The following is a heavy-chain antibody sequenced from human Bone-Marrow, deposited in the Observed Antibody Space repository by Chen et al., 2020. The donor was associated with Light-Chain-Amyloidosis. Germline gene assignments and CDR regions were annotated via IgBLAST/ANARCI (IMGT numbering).Heavy chain of an antibody. V-gene: IGHV1-46*01. J-gene: IGHJ3*01. CDR1: GYIFTTFY. Sequence: QVQLVQSGAEVKKPGASVKVSCKASGYIFTTFYMHWVRQAPGQGLEWMGMVFPSDGSTSYAQEFQDRVTMTSDTSTRTIYMDLSSLRSDDTAMYYCVSDNNAFDVWGHGTMVTVSS. CDR3: VSDNNAFDV. CDR2: VFPSDGST.